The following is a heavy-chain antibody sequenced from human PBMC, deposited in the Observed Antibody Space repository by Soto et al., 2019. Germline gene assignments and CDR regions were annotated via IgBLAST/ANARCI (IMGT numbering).Heavy chain of an antibody. D-gene: IGHD1-1*01. CDR3: ASEVEVERPPIADY. CDR1: GLTVSSNY. V-gene: IGHV3-53*01. Sequence: GSVRLSCSSSGLTVSSNYMSWVRQAPGKGPEWVSVIYSGGTTDYADSVKGRFTTSRDNSKNTLYLQMNSLRAEDTAVYYCASEVEVERPPIADYWGQGTLVTVSS. J-gene: IGHJ4*02. CDR2: IYSGGTT.